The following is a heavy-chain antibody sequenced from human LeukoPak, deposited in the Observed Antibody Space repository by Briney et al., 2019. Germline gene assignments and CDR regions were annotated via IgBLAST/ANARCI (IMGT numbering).Heavy chain of an antibody. V-gene: IGHV3-23*01. J-gene: IGHJ4*02. Sequence: GGSLRLSCAASGFTFSTYTMAWVRQAPGGGLEWVSGISGDGYSTYYADSVKGRFAISRDNSKSTLYLQMNSLRAEDTAVYYCAKDFGRNLGGPGYWGRGTRVTVSP. CDR3: AKDFGRNLGGPGY. CDR2: ISGDGYST. D-gene: IGHD3-10*01. CDR1: GFTFSTYT.